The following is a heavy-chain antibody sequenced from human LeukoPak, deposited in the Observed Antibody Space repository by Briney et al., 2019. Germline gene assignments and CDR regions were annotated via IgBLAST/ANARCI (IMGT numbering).Heavy chain of an antibody. CDR2: VSASGGST. D-gene: IGHD4-23*01. J-gene: IGHJ4*02. Sequence: GSLRLSCAASGFTFSIYAMNWVRQAPGKGLEWISTVSASGGSTYYTDSIKGRFTISRNNSKNTLYLQMNSLRAADTAVYYCAKLTVVDYWGQGTLVTVSS. CDR3: AKLTVVDY. CDR1: GFTFSIYA. V-gene: IGHV3-23*01.